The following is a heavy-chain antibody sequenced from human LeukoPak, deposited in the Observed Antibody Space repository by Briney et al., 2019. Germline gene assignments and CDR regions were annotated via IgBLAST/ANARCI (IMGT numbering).Heavy chain of an antibody. CDR3: ARDIVRSQGDLDY. Sequence: GASVKVSCKASGYTFTGYYMHWVRQAPGQGLEWMGWINPNSGGTNYAQKFQGRVTMTRDTSISTAYMELSRLRSDDTAVYYCARDIVRSQGDLDYWGQGTLVTVSS. J-gene: IGHJ4*02. CDR1: GYTFTGYY. D-gene: IGHD1-26*01. V-gene: IGHV1-2*02. CDR2: INPNSGGT.